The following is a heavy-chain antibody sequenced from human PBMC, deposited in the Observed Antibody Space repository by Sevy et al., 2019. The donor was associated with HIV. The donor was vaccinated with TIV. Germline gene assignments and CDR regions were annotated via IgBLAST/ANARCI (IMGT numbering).Heavy chain of an antibody. D-gene: IGHD2-2*01. CDR3: AKGCDDIVAVPAVRLYYQNGMDV. CDR2: IIPIFGRG. J-gene: IGHJ6*02. Sequence: ASVKVSCKASGGTFSRHAISWVRQVPGQGLEWMGGIIPIFGRGIYGQQFLGRVTITADESTSTVYMELGGLRSDDTAVDYCAKGCDDIVAVPAVRLYYQNGMDVWGQGTTVTVSS. CDR1: GGTFSRHA. V-gene: IGHV1-69*13.